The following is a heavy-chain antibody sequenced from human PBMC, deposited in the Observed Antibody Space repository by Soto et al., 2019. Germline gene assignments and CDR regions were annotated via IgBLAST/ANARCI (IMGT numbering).Heavy chain of an antibody. CDR3: ARRESAAGYYYYGMDV. Sequence: ASVKVSCKASGYTFTSYGISWVRQAPGEGLEWMGWISAYNGNTNYAQKLQGRVTMTTDTSTSTAYMELRSLRSDDTAVYYCARRESAAGYYYYGMDVWGQGTTVTVSS. CDR2: ISAYNGNT. V-gene: IGHV1-18*04. CDR1: GYTFTSYG. J-gene: IGHJ6*02. D-gene: IGHD2-2*01.